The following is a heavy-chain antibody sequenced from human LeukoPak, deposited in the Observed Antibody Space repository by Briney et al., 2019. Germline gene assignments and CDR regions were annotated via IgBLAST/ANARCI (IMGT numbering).Heavy chain of an antibody. Sequence: GGSLRLSCAASGFTFSSYAMSWVRQAPGKGLEWVSAISGSGGSTYYADSVKGRFTISRDNSKNTLYLQMNSLRAEGTAVYYCAKDINPYYDFWSGYFRPPPYYYGMDVWGQGTTVTVSS. CDR3: AKDINPYYDFWSGYFRPPPYYYGMDV. CDR1: GFTFSSYA. V-gene: IGHV3-23*01. D-gene: IGHD3-3*01. CDR2: ISGSGGST. J-gene: IGHJ6*02.